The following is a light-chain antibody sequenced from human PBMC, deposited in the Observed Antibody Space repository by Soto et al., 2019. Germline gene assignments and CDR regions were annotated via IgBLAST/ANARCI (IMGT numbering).Light chain of an antibody. CDR1: QSVSSY. Sequence: DILLTQSPSTLSLFSIELATLSCTASQSVSSYLAWYQQKPGQAPRLLIYDASNRATGIPARFSGSGSGTDFTLTISSLEPEDFAVYYCQQRSNWPPITFGQGTRLEI. V-gene: IGKV3-11*01. CDR3: QQRSNWPPIT. CDR2: DAS. J-gene: IGKJ5*01.